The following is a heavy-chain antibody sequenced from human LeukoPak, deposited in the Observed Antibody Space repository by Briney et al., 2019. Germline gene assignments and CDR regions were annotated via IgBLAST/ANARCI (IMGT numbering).Heavy chain of an antibody. CDR2: ISGSGIST. V-gene: IGHV3-23*01. CDR3: ATSPCSGGSCYSGYFDL. CDR1: GFAFSSYA. Sequence: PGGSLRLSCAASGFAFSSYAMNWVRQAPGKGLEWVSIISGSGISTYYADSVRGRFTISRDSSRNTLNLQMNSLRAEDTAIYYCATSPCSGGSCYSGYFDLWGQGTLVTVSS. J-gene: IGHJ4*02. D-gene: IGHD2-15*01.